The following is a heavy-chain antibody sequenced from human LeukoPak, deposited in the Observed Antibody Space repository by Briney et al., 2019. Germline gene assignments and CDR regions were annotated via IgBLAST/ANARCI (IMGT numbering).Heavy chain of an antibody. CDR2: LLYSGST. CDR1: GGSISSGGYH. CDR3: ARFVPLDTLTGPITEQYFDS. Sequence: SVTLSLTCTVSGGSISSGGYHWCWIRQPPGRGLEWIGCLLYSGSTYYNPSLKSRVSISIDTSKNQCSLQLSSVTAADTAVYYCARFVPLDTLTGPITEQYFDSWGQGTLVTVPS. D-gene: IGHD3-9*01. V-gene: IGHV4-30-4*08. J-gene: IGHJ4*02.